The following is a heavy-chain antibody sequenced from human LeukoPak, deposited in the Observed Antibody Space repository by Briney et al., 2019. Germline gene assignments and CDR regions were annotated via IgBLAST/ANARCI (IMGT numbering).Heavy chain of an antibody. V-gene: IGHV4-4*02. J-gene: IGHJ4*02. CDR1: GGSISSSNW. CDR2: IYHSGST. CDR3: ARLPRAMVRGVIRVY. Sequence: SGTLSLTCAVSGGSISSSNWWSWVRQPPGKGLEWIGEIYHSGSTNYNPSLKSRVTIPVDTSKNQFSLKLSSVTAADTAVYYCARLPRAMVRGVIRVYWGQGTLVTVSS. D-gene: IGHD3-10*01.